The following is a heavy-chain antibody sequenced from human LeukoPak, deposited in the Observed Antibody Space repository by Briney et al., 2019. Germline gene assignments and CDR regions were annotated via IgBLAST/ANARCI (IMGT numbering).Heavy chain of an antibody. V-gene: IGHV5-51*01. CDR1: GYSFTSYW. CDR2: IYPGDSDT. D-gene: IGHD6-6*01. Sequence: GAALEISWEGSGYSFTSYWIGWVRQLPGKGLEWMGIIYPGDSDTRYSPFFQGQVTISADKSISAAYLQWSSLKASDTAMYYCARDSSSSRMFDYWGQGTLVTVSS. CDR3: ARDSSSSRMFDY. J-gene: IGHJ4*02.